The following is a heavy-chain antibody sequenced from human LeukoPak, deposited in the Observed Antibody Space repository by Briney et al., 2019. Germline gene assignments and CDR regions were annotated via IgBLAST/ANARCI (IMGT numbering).Heavy chain of an antibody. V-gene: IGHV3-30*18. Sequence: GSLRLSCAASGFTFSTYVMHWVRQAPGKGLEWVALVSSDGTNKYYPDSVKGRFTISRDNAKNSLYLQMNSLRAEDTALYYCAKGSYGSGSYVDYWGQGTLITVSS. CDR3: AKGSYGSGSYVDY. J-gene: IGHJ4*02. CDR2: VSSDGTNK. CDR1: GFTFSTYV. D-gene: IGHD3-10*01.